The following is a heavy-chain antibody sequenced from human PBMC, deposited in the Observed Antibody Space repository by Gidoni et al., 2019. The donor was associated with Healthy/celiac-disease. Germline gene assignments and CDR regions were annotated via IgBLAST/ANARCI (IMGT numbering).Heavy chain of an antibody. Sequence: QVQLVQSGAEVKKPGASVQVSCKASGYTFTGYYMHWVRQAPGQGLEWWGWINPNSGGTNYAQKFQGRVTMTRDTSISTAYMELSRLRSDDTAVYYCARENSGWYRTFDPWGQGTLVTVSS. V-gene: IGHV1-2*02. CDR1: GYTFTGYY. J-gene: IGHJ5*02. CDR3: ARENSGWYRTFDP. D-gene: IGHD6-19*01. CDR2: INPNSGGT.